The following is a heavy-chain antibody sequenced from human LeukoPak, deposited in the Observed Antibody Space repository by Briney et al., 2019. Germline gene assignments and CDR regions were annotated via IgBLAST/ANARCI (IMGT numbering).Heavy chain of an antibody. Sequence: PGGSLRLSCAASGFTFSIYSMNWVRQAPGKGLEWISYINDVSSTIYYADSVKGRFTISRDNAKSSLYLQMNSLRAEDTAIYYCARGGGSAVKHGMDVWGQGTTVTVSS. CDR2: INDVSSTI. V-gene: IGHV3-48*01. CDR1: GFTFSIYS. J-gene: IGHJ6*02. CDR3: ARGGGSAVKHGMDV. D-gene: IGHD3-10*01.